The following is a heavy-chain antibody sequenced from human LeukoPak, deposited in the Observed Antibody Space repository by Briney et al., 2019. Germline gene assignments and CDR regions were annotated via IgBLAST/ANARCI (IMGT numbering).Heavy chain of an antibody. V-gene: IGHV3-73*01. Sequence: GGSLRLSCAASGFTFSSYAMTWVRQASGKGLEWVGRIRSKANNYATAYAASVKGRFTISRDDSKNTAYLQMNSLKTEDTAVYYCTGDNFDSSVKFDYWGQGTLVTVSS. CDR1: GFTFSSYA. J-gene: IGHJ4*02. CDR3: TGDNFDSSVKFDY. CDR2: IRSKANNYAT. D-gene: IGHD3-22*01.